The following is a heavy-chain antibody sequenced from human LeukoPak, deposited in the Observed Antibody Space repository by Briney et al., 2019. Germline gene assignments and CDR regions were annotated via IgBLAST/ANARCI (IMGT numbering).Heavy chain of an antibody. V-gene: IGHV3-30-3*01. CDR3: ARPWGILYTPDSNWFDP. D-gene: IGHD2-15*01. CDR1: GFTFSSYA. J-gene: IGHJ5*02. CDR2: ISYDGSNK. Sequence: LAGGSLRLSCAASGFTFSSYAMHWVRQAPGKGLEWVAVISYDGSNKYYADSVKGRFTISRDNSKNTLYLQMSSLRAEDTAVYYCARPWGILYTPDSNWFDPWGQGTLVTVSS.